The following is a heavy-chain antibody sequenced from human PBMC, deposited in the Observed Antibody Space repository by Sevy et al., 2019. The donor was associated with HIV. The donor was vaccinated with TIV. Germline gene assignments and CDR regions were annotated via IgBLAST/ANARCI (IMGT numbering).Heavy chain of an antibody. Sequence: SETLSLTCTVSGGSISSSSYYWGWIRQPPGKGLEWIGSIYYSGSTYYYPSLKSRVTISVDTSKNQFSLKLSSVTAADTAVYYCARLDDSGWFDPWGQGTLVTVSS. CDR1: GGSISSSSYY. D-gene: IGHD3-22*01. CDR2: IYYSGST. J-gene: IGHJ5*02. CDR3: ARLDDSGWFDP. V-gene: IGHV4-39*01.